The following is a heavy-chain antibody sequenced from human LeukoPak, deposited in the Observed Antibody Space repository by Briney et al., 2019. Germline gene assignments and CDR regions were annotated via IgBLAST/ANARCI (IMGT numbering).Heavy chain of an antibody. CDR1: GYTFTGYY. CDR3: ARGRYEGATTGDY. V-gene: IGHV1-2*02. Sequence: ASVKGSCKASGYTFTGYYMHWVRQAPGQGLEWMGWINPNSGGTNYAQKFQGRVTMTRDTSISTAYMELSRLRSDDTAVYYCARGRYEGATTGDYWGQGTLVTVSS. D-gene: IGHD1-26*01. CDR2: INPNSGGT. J-gene: IGHJ4*02.